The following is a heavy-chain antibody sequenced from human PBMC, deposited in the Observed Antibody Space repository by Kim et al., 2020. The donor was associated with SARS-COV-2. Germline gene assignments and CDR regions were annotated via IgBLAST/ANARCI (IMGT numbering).Heavy chain of an antibody. D-gene: IGHD1-26*01. V-gene: IGHV4-39*01. CDR2: LPYTRTT. Sequence: SETLSLTCIVYGGSISSSDYYWGWIRQPPGKGLEWIGHLPYTRTTFYNPSRKSRVTISVSTWRTRYSLNLGSVTATDTAVYYCARLTRASHFEDWGQGTLVTVSS. CDR1: GGSISSSDYY. J-gene: IGHJ4*02. CDR3: ARLTRASHFED.